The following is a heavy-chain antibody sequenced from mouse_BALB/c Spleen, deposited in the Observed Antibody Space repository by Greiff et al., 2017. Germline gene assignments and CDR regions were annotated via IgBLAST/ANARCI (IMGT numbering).Heavy chain of an antibody. CDR1: GFTFSSYA. J-gene: IGHJ2*01. CDR3: ARDGSSYWYFDY. V-gene: IGHV5-6*01. D-gene: IGHD1-1*01. Sequence: EVKLMESGGDLVKPGGSLKLSCAASGFTFSSYAMSWVRQTPDKRLEWVATISSGGSYTYYPDSVKGRFTISRDNAKNTLYLQMSSLKSEDTAMYYCARDGSSYWYFDYWGQGTTLTVSS. CDR2: ISSGGSYT.